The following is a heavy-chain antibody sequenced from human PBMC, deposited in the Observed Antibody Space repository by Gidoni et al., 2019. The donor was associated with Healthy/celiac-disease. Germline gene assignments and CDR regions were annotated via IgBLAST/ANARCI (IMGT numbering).Heavy chain of an antibody. CDR1: GYSFTRYW. J-gene: IGHJ6*03. V-gene: IGHV5-10-1*03. CDR2: IDPIDSYT. CDR3: ARGDIVVVPAAIGAPDYYDMDV. D-gene: IGHD2-2*01. Sequence: EVQLVQSGAAVKKPGESLRLPCKGSGYSFTRYWTSWVRQMPGKGLEWMGRIDPIDSYTNYSPSFQGHVTISADKSISTAYLQWSSLKASDTAMYYCARGDIVVVPAAIGAPDYYDMDVWGKGTTVTVSS.